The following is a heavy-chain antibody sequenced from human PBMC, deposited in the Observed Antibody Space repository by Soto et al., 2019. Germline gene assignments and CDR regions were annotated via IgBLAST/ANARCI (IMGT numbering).Heavy chain of an antibody. CDR1: GGSISSYY. D-gene: IGHD4-17*01. CDR3: ARRYGDCFDY. V-gene: IGHV4-59*08. Sequence: PSETLCLRCTVAGGSISSYYWRWIRQPPGKGLEWIGYIYYSGSTNYNPSLKSRVTISVDTSKDQFSLKLSSVTAADTAVYYCARRYGDCFDYWGQGTLVTVSS. CDR2: IYYSGST. J-gene: IGHJ4*02.